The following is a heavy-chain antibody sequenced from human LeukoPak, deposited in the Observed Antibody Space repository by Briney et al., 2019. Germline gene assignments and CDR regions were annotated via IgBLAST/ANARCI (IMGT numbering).Heavy chain of an antibody. CDR1: GGSISDYY. CDR3: ARERDYSNAYVMDV. CDR2: FYTSGST. J-gene: IGHJ6*02. D-gene: IGHD4-11*01. V-gene: IGHV4-4*07. Sequence: SETLSLTCTVSGGSISDYYWSWIRQPAGKGLGWIGRFYTSGSTNYNPSLKSRVTMSVDTSKNQFSLRLSSVTAADTAVYYCARERDYSNAYVMDVWGQGITVTVSS.